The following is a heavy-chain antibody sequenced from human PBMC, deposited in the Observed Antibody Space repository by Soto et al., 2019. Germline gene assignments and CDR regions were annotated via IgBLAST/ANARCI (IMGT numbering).Heavy chain of an antibody. J-gene: IGHJ5*02. CDR3: ARVVPGAEAWFGP. CDR2: ISLYSDGT. V-gene: IGHV1-18*01. CDR1: GYTFSNYG. D-gene: IGHD2-2*01. Sequence: GASVKVSCKTSGYTFSNYGITWVRQAPGQPLEWLGWISLYSDGTNYAQKFQGRVSMTTDTSTTTAYMELRSLRSNDTAVYYCARVVPGAEAWFGPWGQGTLVTVSS.